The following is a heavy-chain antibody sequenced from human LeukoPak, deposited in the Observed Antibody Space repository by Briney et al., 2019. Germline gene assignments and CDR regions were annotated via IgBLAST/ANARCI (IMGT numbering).Heavy chain of an antibody. J-gene: IGHJ5*02. CDR3: AREEVYSSGWYP. V-gene: IGHV1-2*02. CDR2: INPNSGGT. D-gene: IGHD6-19*01. CDR1: GYTFTGYY. Sequence: ASVKVSCKASGYTFTGYYMHWVRQAPGQGLERMGWINPNSGGTNYAQKFQGRVTMTRDTSISTAYMELSRLRSDDTAVYYCAREEVYSSGWYPWGQGTLVTVSS.